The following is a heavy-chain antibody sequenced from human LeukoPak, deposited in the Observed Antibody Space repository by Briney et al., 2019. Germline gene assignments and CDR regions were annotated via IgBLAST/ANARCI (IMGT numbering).Heavy chain of an antibody. V-gene: IGHV1-18*01. CDR3: ARDGRLRYFDWLLYHGMDV. Sequence: ASVKVSCKASGYTFTSYGISWVRQAPGQGLEWMGWISAYNGNTNYAQKLQGRVTMTTDTSTSAAYMELRSLRSDDTAVYYCARDGRLRYFDWLLYHGMDVWGQGTTVTVSS. CDR1: GYTFTSYG. D-gene: IGHD3-9*01. CDR2: ISAYNGNT. J-gene: IGHJ6*02.